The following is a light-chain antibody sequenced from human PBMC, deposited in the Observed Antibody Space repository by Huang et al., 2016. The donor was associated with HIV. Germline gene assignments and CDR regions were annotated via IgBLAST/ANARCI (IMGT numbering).Light chain of an antibody. CDR1: QSISSN. J-gene: IGKJ4*01. V-gene: IGKV3-15*01. CDR3: QQYNNWPPLT. Sequence: EVVMTLSPNTLSVSPGERATLSCRASQSISSNLAGDQQKPGQAPRLLIYRASARAAGVPARFSGSGSGTEFTLTISSLQSEDFAIYYCQQYNNWPPLTFGGGTKVEI. CDR2: RAS.